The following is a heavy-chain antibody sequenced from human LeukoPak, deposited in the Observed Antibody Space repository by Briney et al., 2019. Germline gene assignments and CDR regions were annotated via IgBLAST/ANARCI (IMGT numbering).Heavy chain of an antibody. Sequence: GGSLRLSCAASGISFSNYSMNWVRQAPGKGLEWVSLISSSSRFIYYGDSVKGRFTISRDNSKNTLYLQMNSLRAEDTAVYYCAITKGYRGSYWEDYWGQGTLVTVSS. V-gene: IGHV3-21*01. CDR2: ISSSSRFI. D-gene: IGHD1-26*01. J-gene: IGHJ4*02. CDR3: AITKGYRGSYWEDY. CDR1: GISFSNYS.